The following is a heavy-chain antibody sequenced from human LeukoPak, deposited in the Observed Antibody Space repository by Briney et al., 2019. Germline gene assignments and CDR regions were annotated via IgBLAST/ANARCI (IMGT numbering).Heavy chain of an antibody. CDR1: GFTFSSYG. D-gene: IGHD6-13*01. V-gene: IGHV3-33*01. CDR3: ARGTAAAGLDY. Sequence: PGGSLRLSCAASGFTFSSYGMHWVRQAPGKGLEWVAVIWYGGSNKYYADSVKGRFTISRDNSKNTLYLQMNSLRAEDTAVYYCARGTAAAGLDYWGQGTLVTVSS. J-gene: IGHJ4*02. CDR2: IWYGGSNK.